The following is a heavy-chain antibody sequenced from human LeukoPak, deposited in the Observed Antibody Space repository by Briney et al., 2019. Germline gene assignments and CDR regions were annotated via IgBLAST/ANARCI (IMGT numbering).Heavy chain of an antibody. Sequence: ASVKVSCKASGYTFTSYGISWVRQAPGQGLEWMGWISAYNGNTDYTQKLQGRVTMTTDPSTSKAYRDRRSRRSDDTAVYYCATEDSGSYSWAQGTLVTVSS. V-gene: IGHV1-18*01. D-gene: IGHD1-26*01. CDR2: ISAYNGNT. CDR1: GYTFTSYG. J-gene: IGHJ4*02. CDR3: ATEDSGSYS.